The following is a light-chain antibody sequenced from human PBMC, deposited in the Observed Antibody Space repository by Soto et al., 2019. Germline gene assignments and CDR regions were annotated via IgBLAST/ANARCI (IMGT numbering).Light chain of an antibody. Sequence: QSLLTQPASVSYSPGHSITISCTGTSSDVGGSNFVSWYQQHPGKPPKLIIYDVANRPSGVSNRFSGSKSGSTASLIISRLQTEDEADYYCVSYTSSTTYVFGTGTK. J-gene: IGLJ1*01. CDR2: DVA. V-gene: IGLV2-14*03. CDR1: SSDVGGSNF. CDR3: VSYTSSTTYV.